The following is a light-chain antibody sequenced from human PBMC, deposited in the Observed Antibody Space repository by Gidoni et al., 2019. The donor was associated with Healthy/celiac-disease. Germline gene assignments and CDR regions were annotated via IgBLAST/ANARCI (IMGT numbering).Light chain of an antibody. CDR2: HDS. Sequence: SYELTQPPSVSVSPGQTASITCSGDKLGDKYACWYQQKPGQSPVLVIYHDSTRPSGIPERFSCSNSGNTATLTISGTQAMDEADYYCQAWDSSTVVFGGGTKLTVL. CDR1: KLGDKY. CDR3: QAWDSSTVV. V-gene: IGLV3-1*01. J-gene: IGLJ2*01.